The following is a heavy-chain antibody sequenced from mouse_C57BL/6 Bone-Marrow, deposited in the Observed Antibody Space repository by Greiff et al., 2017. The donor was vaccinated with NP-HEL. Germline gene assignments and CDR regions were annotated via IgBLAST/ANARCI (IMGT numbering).Heavy chain of an antibody. D-gene: IGHD4-1*01. CDR2: IDPSDSYT. CDR1: GYTFTSYW. Sequence: QVQLQQPGAELVMPGASVKLSCKASGYTFTSYWMHWVKQRPGQGLEWIGEIDPSDSYTNYNQNFQGKSTLTVDKSSSTAYMQLSSLTSEDSAVYYCARSLGYYFDYWGQGTTLTVSS. CDR3: ARSLGYYFDY. V-gene: IGHV1-69*01. J-gene: IGHJ2*01.